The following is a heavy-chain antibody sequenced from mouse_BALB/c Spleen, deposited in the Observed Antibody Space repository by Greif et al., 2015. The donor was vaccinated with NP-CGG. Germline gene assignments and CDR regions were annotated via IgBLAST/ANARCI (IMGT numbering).Heavy chain of an antibody. CDR3: ARSITTGFAY. V-gene: IGHV1-66*01. CDR2: IFPGSGNT. D-gene: IGHD2-4*01. J-gene: IGHJ3*01. Sequence: VQLQQPGLELVKPGASVKISCKASGYSFTSYYIHWGKQRPGQGLEWIGWIFPGSGNTKYNEKFKGKATLTADTSSSTAYMQLSSLTSEDSAVYFCARSITTGFAYWGQGTLVTVSA. CDR1: GYSFTSYY.